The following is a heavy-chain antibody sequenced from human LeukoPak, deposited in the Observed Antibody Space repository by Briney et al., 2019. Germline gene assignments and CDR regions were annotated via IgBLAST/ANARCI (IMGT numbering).Heavy chain of an antibody. D-gene: IGHD6-19*01. V-gene: IGHV3-30*18. CDR1: GFTFSSYG. J-gene: IGHJ4*02. CDR2: ISYDGSNK. CDR3: AKDRVAVAGPYDY. Sequence: GGSLRLSCAASGFTFSSYGMHWVRQAPGKGLEWVAVISYDGSNKYYADSVKGRFTISRDNSKNTLCLQMNSLRAEDTAVYYCAKDRVAVAGPYDYWGQGTLVTVSS.